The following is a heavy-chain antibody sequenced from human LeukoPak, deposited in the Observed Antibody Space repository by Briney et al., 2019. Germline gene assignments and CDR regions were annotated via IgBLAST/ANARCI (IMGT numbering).Heavy chain of an antibody. CDR2: ISYDGSNK. J-gene: IGHJ4*02. CDR1: GFTFSSYG. CDR3: AKDITNRGYSGYDCTALDY. Sequence: PGGSLRLSCAASGFTFSSYGMHWVRQAPGKGLEWVAVISYDGSNKYYADSVKGRFTISRDNSKNTLYLQMNSLRAEDTAVYYCAKDITNRGYSGYDCTALDYWGQGTLVTVSS. V-gene: IGHV3-30*18. D-gene: IGHD5-12*01.